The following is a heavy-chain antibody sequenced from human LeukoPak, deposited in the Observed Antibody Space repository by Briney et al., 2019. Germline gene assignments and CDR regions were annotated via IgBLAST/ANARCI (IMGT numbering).Heavy chain of an antibody. CDR2: ISSSSSTI. J-gene: IGHJ4*02. Sequence: GGSLRLSCAASGFTFSSYSMNWVRQAPGKGLEWVSYISSSSSTIYYADSVKGRFTISRDNAKNSLYLQMNSLRAEDTAVYYCARDFEYCSSTSCYNYWGQGTLVTVSS. D-gene: IGHD2-2*02. V-gene: IGHV3-48*04. CDR1: GFTFSSYS. CDR3: ARDFEYCSSTSCYNY.